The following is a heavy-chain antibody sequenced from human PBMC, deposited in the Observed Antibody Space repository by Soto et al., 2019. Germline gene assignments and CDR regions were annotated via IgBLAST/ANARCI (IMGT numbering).Heavy chain of an antibody. V-gene: IGHV3-7*01. CDR2: IKQDGGDK. Sequence: GGSLRLSWAASGFTFSSYDMIWVRQAPGRGLEWVASIKQDGGDKYYLGDVKGRFTVSRDDAESSLSLHLNSLRAEDTAIYYCARARFRGMDVWGQGTTVTVS. CDR1: GFTFSSYD. J-gene: IGHJ6*02. CDR3: ARARFRGMDV. D-gene: IGHD3-3*01.